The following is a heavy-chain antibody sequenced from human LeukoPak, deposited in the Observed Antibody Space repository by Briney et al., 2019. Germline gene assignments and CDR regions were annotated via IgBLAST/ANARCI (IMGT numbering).Heavy chain of an antibody. Sequence: GESLKISCKGSGYSFTSYWIGWVRQMPGKGLEWMGIIYPGDSDTRYSPSFQGQVTISADKSISTAYLQWSSLKASDTAMYYCARHSKVTMVRGVIPENWFDPWGQGTLVTVSS. V-gene: IGHV5-51*01. J-gene: IGHJ5*02. CDR3: ARHSKVTMVRGVIPENWFDP. CDR1: GYSFTSYW. CDR2: IYPGDSDT. D-gene: IGHD3-10*01.